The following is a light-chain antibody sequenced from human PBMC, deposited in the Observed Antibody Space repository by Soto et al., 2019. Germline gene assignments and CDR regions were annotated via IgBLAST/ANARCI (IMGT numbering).Light chain of an antibody. Sequence: EIVMTQTPATLSVSPGERATLSCRASQSVSSNLAWYQHKPGQAASLLIHGASTRATGIPARFSGSGSGTEFTLTISSLQSEDFAVYCCQQYNKWPLTFGGGTKVEIK. V-gene: IGKV3-15*01. CDR1: QSVSSN. CDR3: QQYNKWPLT. J-gene: IGKJ4*01. CDR2: GAS.